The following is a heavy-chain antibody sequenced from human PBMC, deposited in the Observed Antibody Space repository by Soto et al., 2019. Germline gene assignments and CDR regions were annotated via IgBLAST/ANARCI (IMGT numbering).Heavy chain of an antibody. D-gene: IGHD3-16*01. CDR2: ISYSGST. CDR3: ARADPDASVGY. CDR1: GGSMSSHY. V-gene: IGHV4-59*11. Sequence: SETLSLTCTVSGGSMSSHYWTWLRQPPGKGLEWIGYISYSGSTYYNPSLKSRVTISADTSRNQFSLKLSSVIAADTAVYYCARADPDASVGYWGQGTMVAVYS. J-gene: IGHJ4*02.